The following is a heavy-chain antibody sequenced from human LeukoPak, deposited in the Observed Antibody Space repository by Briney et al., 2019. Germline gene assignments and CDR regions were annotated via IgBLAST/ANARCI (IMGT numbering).Heavy chain of an antibody. D-gene: IGHD3-3*01. V-gene: IGHV1-18*01. CDR3: ARDRGYYDFWSGYPVGYFDY. J-gene: IGHJ4*02. Sequence: ASVKVSCKASGYTFTSYGISWVRQAPGQGLEWMGWINAYNGNTNYAQKLQGRVTMTTDTSTSTAYMELRSLRSDDTAVYYCARDRGYYDFWSGYPVGYFDYWGQGTLVTVSS. CDR2: INAYNGNT. CDR1: GYTFTSYG.